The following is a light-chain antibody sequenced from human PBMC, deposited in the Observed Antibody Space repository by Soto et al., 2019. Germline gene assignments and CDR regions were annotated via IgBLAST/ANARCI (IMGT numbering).Light chain of an antibody. Sequence: SYELTQAPSVTVSPGQTASITCSGDKLGDKYACWYQQKPGQSPVLVMYQDNKRPSGIPERFSGSNSGSTATLTISGTQAMDEADYYCQAWDSFIGVFGGGTKLTVL. CDR2: QDN. CDR1: KLGDKY. V-gene: IGLV3-1*01. J-gene: IGLJ2*01. CDR3: QAWDSFIGV.